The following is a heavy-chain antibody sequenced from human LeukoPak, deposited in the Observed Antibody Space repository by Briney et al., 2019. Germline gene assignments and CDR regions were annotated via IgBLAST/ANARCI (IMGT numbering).Heavy chain of an antibody. D-gene: IGHD3-3*01. CDR1: GYTFTSYG. J-gene: IGHJ4*02. Sequence: ASVKVSCKASGYTFTSYGISWVRQAPGQGLEWMGWISAYNGNTNYAQKLQGRVTMTTDTSTSTAYMELRSLRSDDTAVYYCARVSGVGTIFGVVITHFFDYWGQGTLVTVSS. CDR3: ARVSGVGTIFGVVITHFFDY. V-gene: IGHV1-18*01. CDR2: ISAYNGNT.